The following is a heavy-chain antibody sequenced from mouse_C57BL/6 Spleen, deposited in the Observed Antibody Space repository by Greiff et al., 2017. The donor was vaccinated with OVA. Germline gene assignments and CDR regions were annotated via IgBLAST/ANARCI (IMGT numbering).Heavy chain of an antibody. CDR1: GYTFTSYG. Sequence: VQLVESGAELARPGASVKLSCKASGYTFTSYGISWVKQRTGQGLEWIGEIYPRSGNTYYNEKFKGKATLTTDKSSSTAYMELRSLTSEDSAVYFCARSPITTECYWGQGTTLTVSS. V-gene: IGHV1-81*01. D-gene: IGHD1-1*01. J-gene: IGHJ2*01. CDR2: IYPRSGNT. CDR3: ARSPITTECY.